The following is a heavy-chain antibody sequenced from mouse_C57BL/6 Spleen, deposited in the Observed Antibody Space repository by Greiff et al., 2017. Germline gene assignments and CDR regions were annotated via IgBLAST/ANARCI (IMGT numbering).Heavy chain of an antibody. J-gene: IGHJ1*03. CDR2: IDPSDSYT. CDR3: AITTVVATHRYVDV. CDR1: GYTFPSSW. V-gene: IGHV1-69*01. D-gene: IGHD1-1*01. Sequence: VQLQQPGAELVMPGASVKLSCKASGYTFPSSWMHWVKQRPGQGLEWIGEIDPSDSYTNYNQKFKGKSTLTVDKSSSPAYMQLSSLTSEDSAVYDGAITTVVATHRYVDVGGKGTTVTVSS.